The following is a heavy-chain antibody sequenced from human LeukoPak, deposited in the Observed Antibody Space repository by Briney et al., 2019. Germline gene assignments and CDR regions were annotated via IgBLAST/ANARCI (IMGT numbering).Heavy chain of an antibody. CDR1: GFTFDDYV. V-gene: IGHV3-43D*03. CDR3: AKESLFQGSESYLHPFDY. J-gene: IGHJ4*02. Sequence: GGSLRLSCAASGFTFDDYVMHWVRQDPGKGLEWVSLISWDGSSTYYADSVKGRFTISRDNIKNSLYLQMNSLRAEDTALYYCAKESLFQGSESYLHPFDYWGQGTLVIVSS. D-gene: IGHD3-10*01. CDR2: ISWDGSST.